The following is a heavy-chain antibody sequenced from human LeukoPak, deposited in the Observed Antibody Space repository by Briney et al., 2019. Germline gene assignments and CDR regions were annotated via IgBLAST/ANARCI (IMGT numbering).Heavy chain of an antibody. V-gene: IGHV3-30*18. Sequence: PGGSLRLSCAASGFTFSSYGMHWVRQAPAKGLEWVAVISYDGSNKYYADSVKGRFTMSRDNSKNTLYLQMNSLRAGDTAIYYCAKDDAAGRYGMDVWGQGTTVTVSS. CDR1: GFTFSSYG. D-gene: IGHD6-19*01. CDR3: AKDDAAGRYGMDV. CDR2: ISYDGSNK. J-gene: IGHJ6*02.